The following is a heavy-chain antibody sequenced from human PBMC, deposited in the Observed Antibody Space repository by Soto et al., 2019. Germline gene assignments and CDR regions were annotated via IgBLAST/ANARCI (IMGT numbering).Heavy chain of an antibody. V-gene: IGHV4-4*02. Sequence: QVLLQESGPGLVQPSGTLSLSCVVSGVSISSNYYWGWVRQPPGKGLEWLGDISHIGSVNYNQSLKSRVTISMDKSKNQCSLKVNSVTAADTAVYYCAMSFGWYAIDYWGQGTLVIVSS. J-gene: IGHJ4*02. D-gene: IGHD6-19*01. CDR1: GVSISSNYY. CDR2: ISHIGSV. CDR3: AMSFGWYAIDY.